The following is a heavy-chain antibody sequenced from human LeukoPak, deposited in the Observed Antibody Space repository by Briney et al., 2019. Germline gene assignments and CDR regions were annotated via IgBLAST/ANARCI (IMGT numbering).Heavy chain of an antibody. CDR3: ARLLYYYDSSGYYDWFDP. Sequence: SETLSLTCTVSGGSISTYYWTWIRQPPGKGLEWIGYIYYSGSTNYNPSLKSRVTISVDTSKNQFSLKLSSVTAADTAVYYCARLLYYYDSSGYYDWFDPWGQGTLVTVSS. CDR1: GGSISTYY. J-gene: IGHJ5*02. D-gene: IGHD3-22*01. CDR2: IYYSGST. V-gene: IGHV4-59*08.